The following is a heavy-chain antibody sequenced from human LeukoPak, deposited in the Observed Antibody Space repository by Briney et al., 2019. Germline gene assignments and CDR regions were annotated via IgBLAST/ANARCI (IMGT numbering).Heavy chain of an antibody. CDR3: ARGGHSYGGLSWVSFYYYYGMDV. CDR2: INHSGST. V-gene: IGHV4-34*01. J-gene: IGHJ6*02. CDR1: GGSFSGYY. Sequence: SETLSLTCAVYGGSFSGYYWSWIRQPPGKGLEWIGEINHSGSTNYNPSLKSRVTISVDTSKKQFSLKLSSVTAADTAVYYCARGGHSYGGLSWVSFYYYYGMDVWGQGTTVTVSS. D-gene: IGHD5-18*01.